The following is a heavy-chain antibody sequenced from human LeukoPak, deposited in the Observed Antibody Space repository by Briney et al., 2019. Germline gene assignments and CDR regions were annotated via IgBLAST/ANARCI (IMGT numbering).Heavy chain of an antibody. V-gene: IGHV3-30*02. CDR3: AKVDSGYSYGYLLGAFDI. CDR1: GFTFSSYG. CDR2: IRYDGSNK. Sequence: GGSLRLSCAASGFTFSSYGMHWVRQAPGKGLEWVAFIRYDGSNKYYADSVKGRFTISRDNSKNTQYLQMNSLRAEDTAVYYCAKVDSGYSYGYLLGAFDIWGQGAMVTVSS. D-gene: IGHD5-18*01. J-gene: IGHJ3*02.